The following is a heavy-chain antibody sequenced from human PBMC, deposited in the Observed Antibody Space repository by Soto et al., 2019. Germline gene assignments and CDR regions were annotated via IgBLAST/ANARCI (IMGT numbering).Heavy chain of an antibody. CDR3: ARARGNDWYEDY. D-gene: IGHD1-1*01. CDR2: ITPTSTFI. Sequence: EVQLVESGGGLVKPRGSPRLSCAASGFTFSSYSFNWVRQAPGKGLEWVSIITPTSTFISYADSVRGRFTISRDNAKNSLYLQMDSLGAGDTAVYYCARARGNDWYEDYWGQGTLVTVSS. V-gene: IGHV3-21*06. CDR1: GFTFSSYS. J-gene: IGHJ4*02.